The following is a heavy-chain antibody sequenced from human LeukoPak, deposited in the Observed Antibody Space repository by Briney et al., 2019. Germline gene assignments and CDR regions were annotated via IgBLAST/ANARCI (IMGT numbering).Heavy chain of an antibody. J-gene: IGHJ3*02. CDR2: INEDGGKT. CDR1: GFSFDDYP. Sequence: GGSLRLSCAASGFSFDDYPMHGVRQAPGKGLEWVSLINEDGGKTFYADSVRGRFTISRDNSKNSLYLQMNSLRTEDTALYYCAKEIDTLGTNAFDIWGQGTIVTVSS. D-gene: IGHD2-15*01. V-gene: IGHV3-43*02. CDR3: AKEIDTLGTNAFDI.